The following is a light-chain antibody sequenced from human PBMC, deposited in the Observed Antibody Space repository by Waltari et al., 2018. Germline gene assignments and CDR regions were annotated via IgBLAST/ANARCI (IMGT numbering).Light chain of an antibody. V-gene: IGKV3-20*01. J-gene: IGKJ1*01. CDR3: QHYVNLPVT. CDR2: DTA. CDR1: QSVGRS. Sequence: EIVLTQSPGTLSLSPGERATLSCRASQSVGRSLAWYQQKPGQAPRLLIYDTAIRATGNPGRFSGSGSGTDFSLAISSLEPEDFAVYFCQHYVNLPVTFGQGTKVEI.